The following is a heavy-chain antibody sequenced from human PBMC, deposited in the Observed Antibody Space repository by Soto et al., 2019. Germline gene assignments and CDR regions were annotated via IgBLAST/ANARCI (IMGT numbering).Heavy chain of an antibody. CDR2: IYPGDSDT. J-gene: IGHJ6*02. V-gene: IGHV5-51*01. CDR1: GYSFASYW. CDR3: ARLFDRQQLVRGMDV. D-gene: IGHD6-13*01. Sequence: GESLTNTYRSSGYSFASYWIGWVRQMPGKGLEWMGIIYPGDSDTRYSPSFQGQVTISADKSISTAYLQWSSLKASDTAMYYCARLFDRQQLVRGMDVWGQGTTVTVSS.